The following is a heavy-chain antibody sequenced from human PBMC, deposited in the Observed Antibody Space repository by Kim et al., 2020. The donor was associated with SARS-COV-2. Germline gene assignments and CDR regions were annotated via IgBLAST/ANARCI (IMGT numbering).Heavy chain of an antibody. Sequence: GGSLRLSCEASGFNFGLYGMHWVRQAPGKGLEWVAVIWFDGTNKYYVDSVKGRFTISRDNSKNTLYLQMKSLRAEDTAVYYCATERPDIGMDVWGQGTTVTVSS. CDR3: ATERPDIGMDV. CDR1: GFNFGLYG. CDR2: IWFDGTNK. D-gene: IGHD2-15*01. J-gene: IGHJ6*02. V-gene: IGHV3-33*01.